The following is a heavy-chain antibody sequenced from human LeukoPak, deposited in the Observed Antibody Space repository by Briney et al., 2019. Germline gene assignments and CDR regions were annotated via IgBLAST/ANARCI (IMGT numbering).Heavy chain of an antibody. CDR3: ARWPDMTTVTTGPAFDI. J-gene: IGHJ3*02. D-gene: IGHD4-17*01. V-gene: IGHV4-39*07. CDR2: IYYSGST. Sequence: SETLSLTCTVSGGSISSGTYYWGWIRQPPGKGLEWIGTIYYSGSTYYSPSLKSRVTISVDTSKNQFSLKLSSVTAADTAVYYCARWPDMTTVTTGPAFDIWGQGTMVTVSS. CDR1: GGSISSGTYY.